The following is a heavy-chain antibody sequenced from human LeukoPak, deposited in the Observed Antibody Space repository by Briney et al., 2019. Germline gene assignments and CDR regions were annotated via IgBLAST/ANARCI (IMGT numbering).Heavy chain of an antibody. J-gene: IGHJ5*02. V-gene: IGHV1-69*13. D-gene: IGHD5-12*01. Sequence: SVKVSCKASGGTFSSYAISWVRQAPGQGLEGMGGIIPIFGTANYAQKFQGRVTITADESTSTAYMELSSLRSEDTAVYYCARAPVDMVWFDPWGQGTLVTVSS. CDR2: IIPIFGTA. CDR1: GGTFSSYA. CDR3: ARAPVDMVWFDP.